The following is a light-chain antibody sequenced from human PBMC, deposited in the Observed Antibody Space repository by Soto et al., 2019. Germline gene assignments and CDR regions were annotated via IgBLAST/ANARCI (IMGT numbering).Light chain of an antibody. Sequence: DIQMTQSPSAMSASVGDRVTITCRASQGIRNYLAWFQQKSGKVPKRLIYAASSLQSGVPSRFSGSGSGTEFTLTISSLQPDDFATYYCQQYVTAFRSFGQGTKVDIK. J-gene: IGKJ1*01. CDR2: AAS. V-gene: IGKV1-17*03. CDR1: QGIRNY. CDR3: QQYVTAFRS.